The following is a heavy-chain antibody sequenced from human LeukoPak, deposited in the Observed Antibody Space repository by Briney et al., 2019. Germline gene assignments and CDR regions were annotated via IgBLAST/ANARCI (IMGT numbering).Heavy chain of an antibody. CDR2: IYSSGST. V-gene: IGHV4-61*02. CDR3: ARGEGAAAGTYFDY. J-gene: IGHJ4*02. D-gene: IGHD6-13*01. CDR1: GGSNNSGSYY. Sequence: PSETLSLTCTVSGGSNNSGSYYWSWIRQPAGKGLEWIGRIYSSGSTNYSPSHKSRVTISVDTSKNQFSLKLTSVTAADTAVYYCARGEGAAAGTYFDYWGKGTLVTVSS.